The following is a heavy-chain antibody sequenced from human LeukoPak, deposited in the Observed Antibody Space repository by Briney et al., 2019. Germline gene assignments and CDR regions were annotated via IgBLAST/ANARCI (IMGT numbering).Heavy chain of an antibody. D-gene: IGHD3-22*01. V-gene: IGHV3-30*04. CDR3: ANLPAYYYDSSGYYSLLDL. CDR2: ISYDGSNE. J-gene: IGHJ2*01. Sequence: GGSLRLSCAVSGFTFSSYVMHWVRQAPGKGLEWVAIISYDGSNEYYADSVKGRFTISRDNSKNTLYLQMNSLRAEDTAVYYCANLPAYYYDSSGYYSLLDLWGRGTLVTVSS. CDR1: GFTFSSYV.